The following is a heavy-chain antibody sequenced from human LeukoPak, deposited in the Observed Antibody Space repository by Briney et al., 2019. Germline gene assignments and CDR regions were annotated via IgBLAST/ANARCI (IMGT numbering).Heavy chain of an antibody. Sequence: GESLKISCKGSGYTFSFYWIGWVRQMPGKGLEWMGIIYPRDSDTRYSPSFQGQVIISVDKSISTAYLQWNSLKASDTAIYYCARQWGDCSSTSCYSAYWGQGTLVTVSS. D-gene: IGHD2-2*01. V-gene: IGHV5-51*01. CDR3: ARQWGDCSSTSCYSAY. CDR2: IYPRDSDT. J-gene: IGHJ4*02. CDR1: GYTFSFYW.